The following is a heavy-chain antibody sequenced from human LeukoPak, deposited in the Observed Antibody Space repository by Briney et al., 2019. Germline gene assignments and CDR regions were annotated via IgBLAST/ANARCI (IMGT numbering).Heavy chain of an antibody. Sequence: GGSLRLSCAASGFTFSDYYMSWIRQAPGKGLECLSYISGSGADINYVDSVKGRFTISRDNTKNSLYLQMDNLRAEDTAVNYCARYARLFDYWGQGTLVTVSS. CDR3: ARYARLFDY. V-gene: IGHV3-11*01. CDR2: ISGSGADI. CDR1: GFTFSDYY. J-gene: IGHJ4*02.